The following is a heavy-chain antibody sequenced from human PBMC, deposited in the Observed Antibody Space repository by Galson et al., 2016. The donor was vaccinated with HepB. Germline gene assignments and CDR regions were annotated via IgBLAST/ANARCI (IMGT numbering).Heavy chain of an antibody. J-gene: IGHJ4*02. D-gene: IGHD2-15*01. CDR3: ARLGRYCSGGSCYSIFGY. CDR1: GYTFTSYA. CDR2: INAGNGNT. Sequence: SVKVSCKASGYTFTSYAMHWVRQAPGQRLEWMGWINAGNGNTKYSQKFQGRATITRDTSASTAYMELSSLRSEDTAVYYCARLGRYCSGGSCYSIFGYWGQGTLVTVSS. V-gene: IGHV1-3*01.